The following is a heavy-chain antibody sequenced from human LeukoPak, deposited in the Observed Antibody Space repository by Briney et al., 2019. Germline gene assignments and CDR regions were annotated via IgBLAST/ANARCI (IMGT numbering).Heavy chain of an antibody. CDR2: IIPIFGTA. J-gene: IGHJ6*03. CDR3: ASARNASLWKDNYYYYYMDV. CDR1: GGTFSSYA. V-gene: IGHV1-69*13. Sequence: EASVKVSCKASGGTFSSYAISWVRQALGQGLEWMGAIIPIFGTANYAQKFQGRVTITADESTSTAYMELSSLRSEDSAVYYCASARNASLWKDNYYYYYMDVWGQGTTVTVSS. D-gene: IGHD5-18*01.